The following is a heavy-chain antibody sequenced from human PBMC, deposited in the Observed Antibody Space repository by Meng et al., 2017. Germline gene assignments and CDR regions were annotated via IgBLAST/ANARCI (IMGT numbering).Heavy chain of an antibody. J-gene: IGHJ4*02. Sequence: QRVQAGAEVKKPGCSVKVSCKASGGTFSSYAISWVRQAPGQGLGWMGGIIPIFGTANYAQKFQGRVTIAADKSTSTAYMELSSLRSEDTAVYYCARDGVGATEGYFDYWGQGTLVTVSS. CDR1: GGTFSSYA. V-gene: IGHV1-69*06. CDR2: IIPIFGTA. CDR3: ARDGVGATEGYFDY. D-gene: IGHD1-26*01.